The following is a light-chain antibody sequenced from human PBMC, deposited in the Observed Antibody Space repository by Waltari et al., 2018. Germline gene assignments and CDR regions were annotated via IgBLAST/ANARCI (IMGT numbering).Light chain of an antibody. Sequence: EIVMTQSPATLSVSPGESAPLSCRASQSFSSNLAWYQQKPGQAPRLLIYGASTRATGIPARFSGSGSGTEFTLTISSMQSEDFAVYYCQQYNNWPPWTFGQGTKVEIK. J-gene: IGKJ1*01. CDR1: QSFSSN. CDR2: GAS. CDR3: QQYNNWPPWT. V-gene: IGKV3-15*01.